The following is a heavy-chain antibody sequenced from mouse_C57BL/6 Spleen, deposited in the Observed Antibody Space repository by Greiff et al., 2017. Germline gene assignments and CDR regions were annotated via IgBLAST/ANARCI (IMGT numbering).Heavy chain of an antibody. CDR1: GYSITSGYY. V-gene: IGHV3-6*01. Sequence: EVQLQESGPGLVKPSQSLSLTCSVTGYSITSGYYWNWIRQFPGNKLEWMGYISYDGSNNYNPSLKNLISITRDTSKNQFFLKLNSVTTEDTAAYYCARSTAFPYWYFDVWGTGTTVTVSS. CDR3: ARSTAFPYWYFDV. J-gene: IGHJ1*03. CDR2: ISYDGSN. D-gene: IGHD1-2*01.